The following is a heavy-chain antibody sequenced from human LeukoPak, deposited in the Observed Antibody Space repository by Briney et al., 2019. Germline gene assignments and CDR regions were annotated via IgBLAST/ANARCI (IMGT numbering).Heavy chain of an antibody. V-gene: IGHV1-2*02. CDR3: ARDRWELHGAFDY. CDR2: INPNSGGT. J-gene: IGHJ4*02. CDR1: GYTFTGYY. Sequence: ASVKVSCTASGYTFTGYYMHWVRQAPGQGLEWMGWINPNSGGTNYAQKFQGRVTMTRDTSISTAYMELSRLRSDDTAVYYCARDRWELHGAFDYWGQGTLVTVSS. D-gene: IGHD1-26*01.